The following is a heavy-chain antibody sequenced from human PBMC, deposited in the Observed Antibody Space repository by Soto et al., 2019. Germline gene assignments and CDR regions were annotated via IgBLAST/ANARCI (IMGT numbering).Heavy chain of an antibody. CDR2: ISSGSSTI. CDR1: GFTFSSYS. J-gene: IGHJ6*03. V-gene: IGHV3-48*01. CDR3: TRSAYMDV. Sequence: EVQLVESGGGLVQPGGSLRLSCAASGFTFSSYSMNWVRQAPGKGLEWVSYISSGSSTIYYADSVKGRFTISRDNAKNSLYLQMDSLRAEDTAVYYVTRSAYMDVWGTGTTVTVSS. D-gene: IGHD2-2*01.